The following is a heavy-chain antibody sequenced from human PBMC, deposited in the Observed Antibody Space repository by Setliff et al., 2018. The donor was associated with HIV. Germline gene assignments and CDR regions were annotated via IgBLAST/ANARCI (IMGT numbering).Heavy chain of an antibody. V-gene: IGHV1-8*02. Sequence: ASVKVSCKASGYTFSNYDINWVRQATGQGLKWLGWMNPKNGHTTYAQKFQGRVSMLRDTSTGTAYMELTSLTSDDAGVYYCARGYTNVEMSTTYYYYMDVWGIGTAVTVSS. J-gene: IGHJ6*03. CDR1: GYTFSNYD. CDR3: ARGYTNVEMSTTYYYYMDV. CDR2: MNPKNGHT. D-gene: IGHD1-1*01.